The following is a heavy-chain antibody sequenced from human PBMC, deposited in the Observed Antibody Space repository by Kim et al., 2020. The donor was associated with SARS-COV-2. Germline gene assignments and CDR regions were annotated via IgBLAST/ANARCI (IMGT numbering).Heavy chain of an antibody. D-gene: IGHD1-1*01. V-gene: IGHV3-23*05. Sequence: GGSLRLSCVGSGFAFSMFGMSWVRQAPGKGLEWVSSIVKTSTESYYADSVKGRFTISRDNSRNTLYLQMSGLRADDAAIYYCERDGKTGNGRWDVFDPWG. J-gene: IGHJ5*02. CDR3: ERDGKTGNGRWDVFDP. CDR2: IVKTSTES. CDR1: GFAFSMFG.